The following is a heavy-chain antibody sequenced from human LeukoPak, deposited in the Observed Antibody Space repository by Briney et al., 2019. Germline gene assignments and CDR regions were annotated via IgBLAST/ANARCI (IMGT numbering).Heavy chain of an antibody. CDR2: ISSSSSYI. CDR3: AREPATVTNEAPFDY. D-gene: IGHD4-17*01. V-gene: IGHV3-21*01. J-gene: IGHJ4*02. Sequence: PGGSLRLSCAASGFTFSSYSMNWVRQAPGKGLEWVTSISSSSSYIYYADSVKGRFTISRDNAKNSLYLQMNSLRAEDTAVYYCAREPATVTNEAPFDYWGQGTLVTVSS. CDR1: GFTFSSYS.